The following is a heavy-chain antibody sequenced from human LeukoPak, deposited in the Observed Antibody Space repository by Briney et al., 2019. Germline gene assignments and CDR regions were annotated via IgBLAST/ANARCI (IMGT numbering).Heavy chain of an antibody. CDR1: GGSISSGGYY. J-gene: IGHJ3*02. CDR3: ASLDWSRDAFDI. V-gene: IGHV4-31*03. CDR2: IYYSGST. D-gene: IGHD3/OR15-3a*01. Sequence: ASETLSLTCTVSGGSISSGGYYWSWIRQHPGKGLEWIGYIYYSGSTYYNPSLKSRVTISVDTSKNQFSLKLSSVTAADTAVYYCASLDWSRDAFDIWGQGTMVTVSS.